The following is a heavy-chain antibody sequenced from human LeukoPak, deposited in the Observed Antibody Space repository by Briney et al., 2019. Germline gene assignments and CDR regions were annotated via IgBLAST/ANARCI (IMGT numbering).Heavy chain of an antibody. CDR3: AREGGGWSEFDY. CDR1: GFSFRDYP. D-gene: IGHD6-19*01. CDR2: ISAGADVI. Sequence: PGGSLRLSCEAAGFSFRDYPMGWVRRASGKRLEWVSGISAGADVIFYADPVKGRFTISRDNAKNSLYLQMNSLRAEDTAVYYCAREGGGWSEFDYWGQGTLVTVSS. V-gene: IGHV3-23*01. J-gene: IGHJ4*02.